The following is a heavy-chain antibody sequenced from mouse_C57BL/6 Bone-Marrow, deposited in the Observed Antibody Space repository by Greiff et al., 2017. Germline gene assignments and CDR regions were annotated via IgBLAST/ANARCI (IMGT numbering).Heavy chain of an antibody. CDR2: IDPENGDT. CDR1: GFNIKDDY. J-gene: IGHJ4*01. CDR3: TTATAVGARSYAMDY. V-gene: IGHV14-4*01. D-gene: IGHD1-1*01. Sequence: EVKLVESGAELVRPGASVKLSCTASGFNIKDDYMHWVKQRPEQGLEWIGWIDPENGDTEYASKFQGKATITADTSSNTAYLQLSSLTSEDTAVYYCTTATAVGARSYAMDYWGQGTSVTVSS.